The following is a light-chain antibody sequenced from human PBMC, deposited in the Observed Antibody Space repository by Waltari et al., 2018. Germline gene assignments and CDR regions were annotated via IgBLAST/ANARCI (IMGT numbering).Light chain of an antibody. CDR2: AVF. CDR3: QQSYTMPMYT. CDR1: QDISNN. J-gene: IGKJ2*01. V-gene: IGKV1-39*01. Sequence: CRAIQDISNNLNWYQQKPGKAPDLLIFAVFTLQSGVPSRFSGSGSGTEFTLTISSLQPEDSATYYCQQSYTMPMYTFGQGTKLEIK.